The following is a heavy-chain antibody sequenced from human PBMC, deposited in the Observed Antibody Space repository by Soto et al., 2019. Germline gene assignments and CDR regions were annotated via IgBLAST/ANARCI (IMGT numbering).Heavy chain of an antibody. V-gene: IGHV3-48*02. J-gene: IGHJ5*02. Sequence: GGSLRLSCAASGFTFSSYSMNWVRQAPGKGLEWVSYISSSSSTIYYADSVKGRFTISRDNAKNPLYLQMNSLRDEDTAVYYCARGRSTSAGNWFDPWGQGTLVTVSS. D-gene: IGHD6-13*01. CDR1: GFTFSSYS. CDR3: ARGRSTSAGNWFDP. CDR2: ISSSSSTI.